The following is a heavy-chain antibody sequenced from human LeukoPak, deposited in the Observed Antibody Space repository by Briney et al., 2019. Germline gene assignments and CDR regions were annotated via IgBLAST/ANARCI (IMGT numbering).Heavy chain of an antibody. Sequence: PSETLSLTCTVSGGSISSYYWSWIRQPPGKGLEWIGYIYYSGSTNYNPSLKSRVTISVDTSKNQFSLKLSSVTAADTAVYYRARHHAPHLFDYWGQGTLVTVSS. CDR2: IYYSGST. CDR3: ARHHAPHLFDY. D-gene: IGHD1-14*01. V-gene: IGHV4-59*08. CDR1: GGSISSYY. J-gene: IGHJ4*02.